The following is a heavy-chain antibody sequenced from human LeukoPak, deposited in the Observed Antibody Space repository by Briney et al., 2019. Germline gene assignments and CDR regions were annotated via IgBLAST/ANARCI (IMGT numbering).Heavy chain of an antibody. D-gene: IGHD5-18*01. Sequence: ASVKVSCKASGYTFTSYAMHWVRQAPGQRLEWMGWINAGNGNTKYSQKFQGRVTITRDTSASTAYMELSSLRSEDTAVYYCARERIQLWGLDYWGQGTLVTVSS. V-gene: IGHV1-3*01. CDR1: GYTFTSYA. CDR2: INAGNGNT. CDR3: ARERIQLWGLDY. J-gene: IGHJ4*02.